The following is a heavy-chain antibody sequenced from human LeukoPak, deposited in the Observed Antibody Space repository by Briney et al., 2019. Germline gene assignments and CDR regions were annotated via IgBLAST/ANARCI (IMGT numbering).Heavy chain of an antibody. D-gene: IGHD3-22*01. CDR2: IRQDGNAK. CDR1: GFALSDFW. CDR3: ATSYDSSGNN. Sequence: GGSLTLSCTASGFALSDFWMSWVRQAPGKGLEWVANIRQDGNAKNYVASVRGRFTISRDNAKNSLYLQMNSLTADDTALYYCATSYDSSGNNWGQGTLVTVSS. V-gene: IGHV3-7*01. J-gene: IGHJ4*02.